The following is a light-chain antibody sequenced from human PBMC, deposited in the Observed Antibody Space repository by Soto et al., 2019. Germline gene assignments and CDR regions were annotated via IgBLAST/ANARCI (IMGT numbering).Light chain of an antibody. J-gene: IGLJ1*01. CDR2: EVT. V-gene: IGLV2-8*01. CDR3: ASYAGTRPFV. Sequence: QSALTQPPSASGSPGQSLTISCTGTSSDVGFYNFVSWYQQRPGKAPKLVIYEVTKRPSGVPGRFSGSKSGSTASLTVSGLQADDEADYYCASYAGTRPFVFGSGTKVTVL. CDR1: SSDVGFYNF.